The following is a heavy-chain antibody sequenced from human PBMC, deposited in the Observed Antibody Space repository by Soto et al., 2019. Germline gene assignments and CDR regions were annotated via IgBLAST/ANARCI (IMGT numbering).Heavy chain of an antibody. D-gene: IGHD6-19*01. CDR1: GFTFSSYW. V-gene: IGHV3-74*01. J-gene: IGHJ4*02. CDR2: IYNDGSST. CDR3: ARRRGSSGWKTNFDF. Sequence: EVQLVESGGGLVQPGGSLRLSCAASGFTFSSYWMHWVRQAPGKGLVWVSRIYNDGSSTSYADSVKGRFTISRDNAKNTLYLQRNSLRAEDTAVYYCARRRGSSGWKTNFDFWGQGTLVTVSS.